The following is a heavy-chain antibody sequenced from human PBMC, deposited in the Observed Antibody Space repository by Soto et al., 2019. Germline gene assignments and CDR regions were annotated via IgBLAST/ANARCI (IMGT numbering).Heavy chain of an antibody. D-gene: IGHD2-15*01. CDR1: GGTFSTHA. CDR2: IIPISGTT. CDR3: ARGYCSGGNCYSGMDV. J-gene: IGHJ6*02. V-gene: IGHV1-69*13. Sequence: GASVKVSWKASGGTFSTHAIIWVRQAPGHGLEWMGGIIPISGTTYYTQKFQGRVTITADEPTSTAFMELSSLKSEDTAVFYCARGYCSGGNCYSGMDVWGQGTMVTVSS.